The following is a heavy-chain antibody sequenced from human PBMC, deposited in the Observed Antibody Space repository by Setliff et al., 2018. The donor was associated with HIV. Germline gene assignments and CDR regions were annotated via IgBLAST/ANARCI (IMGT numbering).Heavy chain of an antibody. CDR3: ARSYCSSTSCSYYFDY. Sequence: SLTCTVSGGSISSYYWNWIRQPPGKGLEWIGNMFYSGSTNYNPSLKSRVTMSVDTSNNQFSLKLSSVTAADTAVYHCARSYCSSTSCSYYFDYWGQGTLVTVSS. CDR2: MFYSGST. V-gene: IGHV4-59*01. D-gene: IGHD2-2*01. J-gene: IGHJ4*02. CDR1: GGSISSYY.